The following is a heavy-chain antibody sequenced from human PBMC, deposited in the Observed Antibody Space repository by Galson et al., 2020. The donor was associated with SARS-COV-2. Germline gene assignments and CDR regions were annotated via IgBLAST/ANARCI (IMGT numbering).Heavy chain of an antibody. CDR3: AKGRMVVIAFVCWFDP. V-gene: IGHV3-23*01. Sequence: GGSLRLSCAASGFTFSSYAMSWVRQAPGKGLEWVSAISGSGGSTYYADSVKGRFTISRDNSKNTLYLQMNSLRAEDTAVYYCAKGRMVVIAFVCWFDPWGQGTLVTVSS. CDR2: ISGSGGST. J-gene: IGHJ5*02. CDR1: GFTFSSYA. D-gene: IGHD2-21*01.